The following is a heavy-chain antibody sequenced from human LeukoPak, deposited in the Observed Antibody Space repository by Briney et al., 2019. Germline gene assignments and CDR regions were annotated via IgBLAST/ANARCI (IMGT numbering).Heavy chain of an antibody. CDR3: ARGSREMTTISDY. V-gene: IGHV4-4*07. D-gene: IGHD5-24*01. J-gene: IGHJ4*02. CDR1: GGSISSYH. CDR2: MSISGST. Sequence: PSDTLSLTCTVSGGSISSYHWSWIRQPAGKGLEWIGRMSISGSTNYNPSLKSRVTMSVDTSKNQFSLKLSSVTAADTAVYYCARGSREMTTISDYWGQGTLVTVSS.